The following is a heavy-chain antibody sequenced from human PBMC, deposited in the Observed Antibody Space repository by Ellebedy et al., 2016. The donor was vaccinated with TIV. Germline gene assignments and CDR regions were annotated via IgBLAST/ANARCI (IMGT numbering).Heavy chain of an antibody. D-gene: IGHD4-17*01. CDR1: GFNFRSYW. CDR3: ARRGSYGDCAVQVNNWFDV. J-gene: IGHJ5*02. Sequence: PGGSLRLSCAASGFNFRSYWMGWVRQAPGKGLAWVANIYQDGSQKYYVDSAEGRFTISRDNAKNSLYLEMKSLRVEDTAMYYCARRGSYGDCAVQVNNWFDVWGQGIPVTVSP. CDR2: IYQDGSQK. V-gene: IGHV3-7*01.